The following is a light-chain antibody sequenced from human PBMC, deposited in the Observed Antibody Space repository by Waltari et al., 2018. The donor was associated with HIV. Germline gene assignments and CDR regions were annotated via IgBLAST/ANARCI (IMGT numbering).Light chain of an antibody. Sequence: DTQMTQSPSTLSASVGDRVTITYRASQSISSWSAWYQQKPGKAPKLLIYKASSLESGVPSRVGGSGSGTEFTLTISSLQPNDFATYYCQQYNSYPWTFGQGTKVEIK. J-gene: IGKJ1*01. CDR3: QQYNSYPWT. V-gene: IGKV1-5*03. CDR2: KAS. CDR1: QSISSW.